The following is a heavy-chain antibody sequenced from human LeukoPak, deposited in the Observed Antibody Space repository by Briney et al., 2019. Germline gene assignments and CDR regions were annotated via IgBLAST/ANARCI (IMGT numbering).Heavy chain of an antibody. J-gene: IGHJ3*02. CDR3: ATSQGYYDSSGYYQTPGAFDI. CDR2: IYTSGST. CDR1: GGSISSYY. D-gene: IGHD3-22*01. V-gene: IGHV4-4*07. Sequence: PSETLSLTCTVSGGSISSYYWSWIRQPAGKGLEWTGRIYTSGSTNYNPSLKSRVTMSVDTSKNQFSLKLSSVTAADTAVYYCATSQGYYDSSGYYQTPGAFDIWGQGTMVTVSS.